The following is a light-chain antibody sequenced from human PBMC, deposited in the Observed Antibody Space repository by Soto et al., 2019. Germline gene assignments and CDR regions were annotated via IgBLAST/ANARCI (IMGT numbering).Light chain of an antibody. V-gene: IGLV2-8*01. CDR2: DVS. CDR3: SSYAGTHIV. Sequence: QSALTQPPSASGSPGQSVAISCTGTSSGVGGYDYVSWYQQHPGKAPKLMIYDVSKRPSGVPDRFSGSKSGNTASLTASGLQAEDEADYYCSSYAGTHIVFGTGTKVTVL. J-gene: IGLJ1*01. CDR1: SSGVGGYDY.